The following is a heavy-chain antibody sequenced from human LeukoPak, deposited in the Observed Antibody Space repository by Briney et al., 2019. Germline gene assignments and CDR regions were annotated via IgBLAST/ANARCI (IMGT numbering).Heavy chain of an antibody. J-gene: IGHJ4*02. V-gene: IGHV3-48*04. CDR3: ARDHNYAFDN. CDR2: IGISSGNT. D-gene: IGHD1-1*01. Sequence: GGSLRLSCTASGFPFSNYSMNWVRQAPGKGLEWISYIGISSGNTKYADSVKGRFTISANNARNSLYLQMNSLRVEDTAVYYCARDHNYAFDNWGQGTLVSVSS. CDR1: GFPFSNYS.